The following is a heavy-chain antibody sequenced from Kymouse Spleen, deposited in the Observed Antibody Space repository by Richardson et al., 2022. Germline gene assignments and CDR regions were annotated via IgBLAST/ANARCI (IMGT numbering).Heavy chain of an antibody. D-gene: IGHD3-10*01. J-gene: IGHJ4*02. CDR2: ISWNSGSI. V-gene: IGHV3-9*01. CDR1: GFTFDDYA. CDR3: AKDIGSGSHYFDY. Sequence: EVQLVESGGGLVQPGRSLRLSCAASGFTFDDYAMHWVRQAPGKGLEWVSGISWNSGSIGYADSVKGRFTISRDNAKNSLYLQMNSLRAEDTALYYCAKDIGSGSHYFDYWGQGTLVTVSS.